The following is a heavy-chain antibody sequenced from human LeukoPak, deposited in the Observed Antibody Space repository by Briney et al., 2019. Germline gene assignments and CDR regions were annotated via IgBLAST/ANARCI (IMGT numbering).Heavy chain of an antibody. Sequence: PGRSLRLSCAASGFTFSSYAMHWVRQAPGKGLEWVAVKSYDGSNKYYADSVKGRFTISRDNSKNTLYLQMNSLRAEDTAVYYCAREALYGSGSCFDYWGQGTLVTVSS. J-gene: IGHJ4*02. V-gene: IGHV3-30-3*01. CDR2: KSYDGSNK. CDR1: GFTFSSYA. D-gene: IGHD3-10*01. CDR3: AREALYGSGSCFDY.